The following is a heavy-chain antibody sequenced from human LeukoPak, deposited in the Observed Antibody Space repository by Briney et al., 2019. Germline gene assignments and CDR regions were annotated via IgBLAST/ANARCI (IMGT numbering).Heavy chain of an antibody. CDR2: ITGSGGST. J-gene: IGHJ4*02. V-gene: IGHV3-23*01. CDR1: GFTFSSSA. CDR3: ARVPGGLEWADFDY. D-gene: IGHD3-3*01. Sequence: GGSLRLSCAASGFTFSSSAMTWVRQAPGKGLEWVSSITGSGGSTNYADSVKGRFTISRDNSKNTLYLQMNSLRAEDTAVYYCARVPGGLEWADFDYWGQGTLVTVSS.